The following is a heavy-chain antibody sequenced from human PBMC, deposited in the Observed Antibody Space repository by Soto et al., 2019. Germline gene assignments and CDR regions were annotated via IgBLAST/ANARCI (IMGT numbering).Heavy chain of an antibody. CDR2: LSASANT. CDR1: GGSLSTTYYS. D-gene: IGHD5-12*01. V-gene: IGHV4-39*01. J-gene: IGHJ4*02. Sequence: SETLSLTCTVSGGSLSTTYYSWAWIRQPPGKGLQGFGTLSASANTDHSPPLRSRGTRSMDASKKQVSLKLSSVAAADTAVFYCARRDGYSYGGKVDYWGQGILVTVSS. CDR3: ARRDGYSYGGKVDY.